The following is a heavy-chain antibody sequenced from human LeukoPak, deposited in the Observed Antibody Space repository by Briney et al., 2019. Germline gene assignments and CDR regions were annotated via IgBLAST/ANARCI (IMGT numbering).Heavy chain of an antibody. CDR2: IYPGDSDI. CDR3: ARGDCSSKTCYLIDY. CDR1: GYSFSSYW. J-gene: IGHJ4*02. Sequence: GESLKISCKGSGYSFSSYWIGWVRQMPGKGLEWMGTIYPGDSDINYSPPFQGQVIISADKSTSTAYLQWSSLRASDTAMYYCARGDCSSKTCYLIDYWGQGTLVIVPS. D-gene: IGHD2-2*01. V-gene: IGHV5-51*01.